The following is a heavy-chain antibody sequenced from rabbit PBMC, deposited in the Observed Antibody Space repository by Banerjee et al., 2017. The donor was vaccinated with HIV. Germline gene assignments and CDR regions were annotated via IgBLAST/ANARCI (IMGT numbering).Heavy chain of an antibody. CDR3: ARDLAGAIGWNFNL. V-gene: IGHV1S45*01. Sequence: QEQLEESGGGLVKPGRSLTLTCTASGFSFSDKYVMCWVRQAPGKGLEWIGCINTSSGNTVSASWAKGRFTISKTSSTTVTLQMTSLTAADTATYFCARDLAGAIGWNFNLWGPGTLVTVS. J-gene: IGHJ4*01. D-gene: IGHD4-1*01. CDR2: INTSSGNT. CDR1: GFSFSDKYV.